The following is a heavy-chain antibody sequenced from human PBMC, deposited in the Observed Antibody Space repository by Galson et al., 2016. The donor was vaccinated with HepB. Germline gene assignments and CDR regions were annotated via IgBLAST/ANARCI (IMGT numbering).Heavy chain of an antibody. Sequence: SAKVSCKASDNTFSYYGISWVRQAPGQGLEWMGWISTYNGKTNYAQKFQDRVTMTTDTSTSTAYMELRSLRSDDTAVYYCARVIDDSGYARWTIVWYMDVWGKGTSVIVSS. D-gene: IGHD3-22*01. CDR1: DNTFSYYG. J-gene: IGHJ6*03. CDR2: ISTYNGKT. CDR3: ARVIDDSGYARWTIVWYMDV. V-gene: IGHV1-18*04.